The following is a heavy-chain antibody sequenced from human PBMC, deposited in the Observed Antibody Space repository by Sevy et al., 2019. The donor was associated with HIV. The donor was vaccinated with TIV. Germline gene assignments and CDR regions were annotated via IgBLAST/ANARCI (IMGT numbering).Heavy chain of an antibody. D-gene: IGHD4-17*01. Sequence: GGSLRLSCAASGFTFSSYAMHWVRQAPGKGLEWVAVISYDGSNKYYAGSVKGRFTISRDNSKNTLYLQMNSLRAEDTAVYYCARTSIATVTTRRNWYFDLWGRGTLVTVSS. CDR2: ISYDGSNK. CDR3: ARTSIATVTTRRNWYFDL. J-gene: IGHJ2*01. V-gene: IGHV3-30-3*01. CDR1: GFTFSSYA.